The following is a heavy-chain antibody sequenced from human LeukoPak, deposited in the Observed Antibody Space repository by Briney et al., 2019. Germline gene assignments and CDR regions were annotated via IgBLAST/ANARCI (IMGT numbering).Heavy chain of an antibody. Sequence: GGSLRLSCAASGFSFTSYEMNWVRQAPGKGLEWVGHIRSKTAGGTADYGAPVKDRFTISRDDSINTLYLQMNSLKSEDTGFYYCTTGGYSFHYLYVNWGQGTLVRVSS. J-gene: IGHJ4*02. V-gene: IGHV3-15*01. CDR1: GFSFTSYE. D-gene: IGHD5-18*01. CDR2: IRSKTAGGTA. CDR3: TTGGYSFHYLYVN.